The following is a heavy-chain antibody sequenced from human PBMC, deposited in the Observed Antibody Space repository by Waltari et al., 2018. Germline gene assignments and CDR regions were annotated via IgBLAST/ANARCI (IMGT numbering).Heavy chain of an antibody. CDR1: GDSLMYHLYY. D-gene: IGHD3-10*01. J-gene: IGHJ5*02. Sequence: QPQLQESGPRLVKPSETLSLTCSVSGDSLMYHLYYWGWIRQPPGKGLEWMGSTYYDGTTHYNSSRKCRATISGDPTKNQVSLEISSTTAADTAVYYGARDPTKGVYNWFDPWGQGILVIVSS. CDR2: TYYDGTT. V-gene: IGHV4-39*07. CDR3: ARDPTKGVYNWFDP.